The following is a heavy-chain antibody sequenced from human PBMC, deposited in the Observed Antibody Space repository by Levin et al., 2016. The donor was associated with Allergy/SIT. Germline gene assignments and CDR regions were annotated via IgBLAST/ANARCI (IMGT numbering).Heavy chain of an antibody. Sequence: SETLSLTCTVSSGSVTSGSYYWSWIRQSAGEGLEWIGRIYVTGTTDYNPSLKTRLTISFGSSENQFALKVTSVTTADTAVYYRARSSLGGARPFDHWGQGTLVTVSS. CDR3: ARSSLGGARPFDH. J-gene: IGHJ4*02. V-gene: IGHV4-61*02. D-gene: IGHD6-25*01. CDR1: SGSVTSGSYY. CDR2: IYVTGTT.